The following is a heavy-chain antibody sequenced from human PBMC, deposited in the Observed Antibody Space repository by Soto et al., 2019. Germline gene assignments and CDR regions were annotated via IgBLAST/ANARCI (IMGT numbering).Heavy chain of an antibody. J-gene: IGHJ4*02. CDR2: IYYSGST. D-gene: IGHD6-13*01. CDR3: AGGYSSSWYGGSYFDF. V-gene: IGHV4-31*03. CDR1: GGSISSGGYY. Sequence: QVQLQESGPGLVKPSQTLSLTCTVSGGSISSGGYYWSWIRQHPGKGLEWIGYIYYSGSTYYNPSLKSRVTISVDTSMSQFSLKLSSVTAADTAVYYCAGGYSSSWYGGSYFDFWGQGTLVTVSS.